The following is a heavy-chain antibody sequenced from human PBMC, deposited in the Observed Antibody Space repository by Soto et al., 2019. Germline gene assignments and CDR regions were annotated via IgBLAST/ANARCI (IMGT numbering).Heavy chain of an antibody. CDR1: GFTLSSYW. D-gene: IGHD2-2*01. V-gene: IGHV3-7*01. CDR2: IKQDGSEK. CDR3: ASGQLLKSDAFDM. Sequence: EVQLVESGGGLAQPGGSLRLSCAASGFTLSSYWMSWVRQAPGKGLEWVANIKQDGSEKYYVDSVEGRFTISRDNAKNSLYLQMNSLRADDTAVYYCASGQLLKSDAFDMWGQGTLVTVSS. J-gene: IGHJ3*02.